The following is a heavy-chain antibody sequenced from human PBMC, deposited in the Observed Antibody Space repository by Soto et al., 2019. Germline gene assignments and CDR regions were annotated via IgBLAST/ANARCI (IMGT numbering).Heavy chain of an antibody. V-gene: IGHV3-23*01. CDR3: AKDRGIIVKAGDAFDV. Sequence: EVQLMESGGGLVQPGGSLRLSCASSGFTLSMSAVNWVRQAPGKGLEWVSDISDSGDRTYYADSVKGRFTISRDRSKNTVYLQMDSLRAEDTAVYYCAKDRGIIVKAGDAFDVWGQGTKVTVSS. D-gene: IGHD3-16*02. CDR2: ISDSGDRT. J-gene: IGHJ3*01. CDR1: GFTLSMSA.